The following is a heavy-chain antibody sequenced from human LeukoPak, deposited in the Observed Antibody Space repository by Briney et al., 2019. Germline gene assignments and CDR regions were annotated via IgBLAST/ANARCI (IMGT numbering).Heavy chain of an antibody. CDR2: IYPGDSDT. V-gene: IGHV5-51*01. CDR3: ARGLSGYDTSAAFDI. CDR1: GYSFTSYW. D-gene: IGHD5-12*01. Sequence: GESLKISCKGSGYSFTSYWIGWVRQMPGKGLEWMGIIYPGDSDTRYSPSLQGQVTISADKSISTAYLQWSSLKASDTAMYYCARGLSGYDTSAAFDIWGQGTMVTVSS. J-gene: IGHJ3*02.